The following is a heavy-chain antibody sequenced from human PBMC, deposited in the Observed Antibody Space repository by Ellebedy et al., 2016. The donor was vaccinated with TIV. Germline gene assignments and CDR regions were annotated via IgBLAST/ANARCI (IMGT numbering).Heavy chain of an antibody. CDR3: ARYGGGGQRGPRFDR. CDR2: IYYIGST. CDR1: GDSMNNYY. J-gene: IGHJ5*02. D-gene: IGHD3-16*01. V-gene: IGHV4-59*12. Sequence: SETLSLTXTVSGDSMNNYYWSWIRQPPGKGLEWIGYIYYIGSTDYNPSFKSRVTISVDTSRSQFSLRLNSVTAADTAVYYCARYGGGGQRGPRFDRWGQGALVTVSS.